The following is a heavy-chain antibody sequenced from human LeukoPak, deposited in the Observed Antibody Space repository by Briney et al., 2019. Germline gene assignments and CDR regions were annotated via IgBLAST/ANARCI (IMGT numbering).Heavy chain of an antibody. Sequence: GGSLRLSCTASGFAFSNYAMSWVRQAPGKGLEWVSAISTGGGDTYHADSVKGRFTISRDQSKNTPYLQMNSLRAEDTAVYYCARDWFGDGYYFDYWGQGSLVTVSS. D-gene: IGHD3-10*01. CDR1: GFAFSNYA. V-gene: IGHV3-23*01. J-gene: IGHJ4*02. CDR2: ISTGGGDT. CDR3: ARDWFGDGYYFDY.